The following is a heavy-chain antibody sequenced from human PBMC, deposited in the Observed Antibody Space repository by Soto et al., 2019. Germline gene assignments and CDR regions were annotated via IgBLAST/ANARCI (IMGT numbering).Heavy chain of an antibody. D-gene: IGHD2-15*01. V-gene: IGHV2-5*02. CDR1: GFSLSTSGVG. CDR3: AHIPSGEVYCSGGSCYFDY. J-gene: IGHJ4*02. CDR2: IYWDDDK. Sequence: SGPTLVKPTQTLTLTCTFSGFSLSTSGVGVGWIRQPPGKALEWLALIYWDDDKRYSPSLKSRLTITKDTSKNQVVLTMTNMDPVDTATYYCAHIPSGEVYCSGGSCYFDYWGQGTLVTVSS.